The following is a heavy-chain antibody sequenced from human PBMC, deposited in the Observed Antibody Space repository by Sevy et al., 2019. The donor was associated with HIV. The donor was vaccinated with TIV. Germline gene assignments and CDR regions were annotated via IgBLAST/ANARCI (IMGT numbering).Heavy chain of an antibody. Sequence: GSLRLSCAISGFTVNDKYIIWVRQAPGKGLKWVSVIFSSGSTYYADSAKGRFTISRDNSKNTVDLQMNSVRAEDTAVYYCVSLFLSYRSGWSYFDYWGQGTLVTVSS. CDR2: IFSSGST. V-gene: IGHV3-66*02. J-gene: IGHJ4*02. D-gene: IGHD6-19*01. CDR1: GFTVNDKY. CDR3: VSLFLSYRSGWSYFDY.